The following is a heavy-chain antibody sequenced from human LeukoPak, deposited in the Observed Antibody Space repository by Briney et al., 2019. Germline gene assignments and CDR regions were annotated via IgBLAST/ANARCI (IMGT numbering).Heavy chain of an antibody. V-gene: IGHV3-23*01. Sequence: GGSLRLSCAASGFTFSSYAMSWVRQAPGRGLEWVSTISGSSGSTYYADSVKGRFTISRDNSKNTLYLQMNSLRAEDTAVYYCAKGLSTVDWFDPWGQGTLVTVST. CDR2: ISGSSGST. CDR1: GFTFSSYA. CDR3: AKGLSTVDWFDP. D-gene: IGHD2/OR15-2a*01. J-gene: IGHJ5*02.